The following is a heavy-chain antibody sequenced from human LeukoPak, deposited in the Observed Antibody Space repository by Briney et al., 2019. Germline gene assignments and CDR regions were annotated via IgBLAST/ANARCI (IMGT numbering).Heavy chain of an antibody. CDR3: ARGSGTTIMSH. Sequence: SETLSLTCAVYGGSFSGYYWSWIRQPPGKGLEWIGEINHSGSTNYNPSLKSRVTISVDTSKNQFPLKLSSVTAADTAVYYCARGSGTTIMSHWGQGTLVTVSS. J-gene: IGHJ4*02. V-gene: IGHV4-34*01. CDR1: GGSFSGYY. D-gene: IGHD1-7*01. CDR2: INHSGST.